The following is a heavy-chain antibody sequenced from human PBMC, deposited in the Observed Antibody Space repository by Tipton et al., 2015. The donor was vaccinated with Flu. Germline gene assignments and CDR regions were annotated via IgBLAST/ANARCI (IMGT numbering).Heavy chain of an antibody. CDR1: GFSFSTYW. CDR3: ARAIGAAGAY. J-gene: IGHJ4*02. D-gene: IGHD6-13*01. CDR2: INLDGSDK. V-gene: IGHV3-7*01. Sequence: SLRLSCAASGFSFSTYWMHWVRQAPGKGLEWVANINLDGSDKYYVDSVKGRFTISKDNAKNSLYLQMNSLRAEDTALYYCARAIGAAGAYWGQGALFTVSS.